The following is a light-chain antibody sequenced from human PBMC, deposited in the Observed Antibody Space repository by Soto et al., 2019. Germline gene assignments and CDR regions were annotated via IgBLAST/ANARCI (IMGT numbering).Light chain of an antibody. V-gene: IGKV3-15*01. CDR2: GAS. J-gene: IGKJ4*01. CDR3: QEYGSSLALT. Sequence: EIVMTQSPATLSVSPGERATLSCRASQSVSSNLAWYQQKPGQAPRLLIYGASTRATGIPARFSGSGSGTEFTLTISSLQSEDFAVYYCQEYGSSLALTFGGGTKVEI. CDR1: QSVSSN.